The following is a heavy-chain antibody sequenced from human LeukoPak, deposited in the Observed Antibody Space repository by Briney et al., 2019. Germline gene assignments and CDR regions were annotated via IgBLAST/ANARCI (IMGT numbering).Heavy chain of an antibody. CDR3: ARVVAARVY. Sequence: GGSLRLSCVGSGFTFSTYSMTWVRQAPGKGLEWVSSISSSSSYIYYADSVKGRFTISRDNAKNSLYLQMNSLRAEDTAVYYCARVVAARVYWGQGTLVTVSS. CDR1: GFTFSTYS. CDR2: ISSSSSYI. D-gene: IGHD2-21*02. V-gene: IGHV3-21*01. J-gene: IGHJ4*02.